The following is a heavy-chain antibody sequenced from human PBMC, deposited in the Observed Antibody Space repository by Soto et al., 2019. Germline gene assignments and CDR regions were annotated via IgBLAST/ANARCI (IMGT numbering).Heavy chain of an antibody. Sequence: EVQLVESGGGLVQPGGSLRLSCEASGFTFRNYDMHWVRQGTGKGLEWVSGISAAGDPDYADSVEGRFTISRENAQNSFFQQMNSLRVGDTAVYYCARTDRDFYGLDVWGQGTPVIVSS. CDR1: GFTFRNYD. J-gene: IGHJ6*02. CDR3: ARTDRDFYGLDV. V-gene: IGHV3-13*05. CDR2: ISAAGDP.